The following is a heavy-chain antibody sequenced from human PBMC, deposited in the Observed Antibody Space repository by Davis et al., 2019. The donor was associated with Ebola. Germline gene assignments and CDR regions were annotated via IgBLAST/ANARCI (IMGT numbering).Heavy chain of an antibody. J-gene: IGHJ4*02. CDR2: ISPGDSYI. D-gene: IGHD6-19*01. CDR1: GFIFDNYW. CDR3: ARQDEYSNGLAAY. V-gene: IGHV5-10-1*01. Sequence: GESLKISCKGSGFIFDNYWIDWVRQMPGKGLEWMGTISPGDSYIKYNPSFQGHVTISADRSINTVYLQWSSLRASDTATYYCARQDEYSNGLAAYWGQGTLVTVSS.